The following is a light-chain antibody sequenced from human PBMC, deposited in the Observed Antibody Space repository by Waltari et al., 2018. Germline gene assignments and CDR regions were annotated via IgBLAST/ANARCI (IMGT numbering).Light chain of an antibody. CDR3: GTWDSSLSGAV. J-gene: IGLJ7*01. V-gene: IGLV1-51*02. Sequence: QSVLTQPPSVSAAPGQRVTISCSGGSSNIGNNYVSWYRQFPGTAPKLLIYEDVRRPPGIPCRFSGSKSGTSATLDITGLQAGGEADYYCGTWDSSLSGAVFGGGTHLTVL. CDR1: SSNIGNNY. CDR2: EDV.